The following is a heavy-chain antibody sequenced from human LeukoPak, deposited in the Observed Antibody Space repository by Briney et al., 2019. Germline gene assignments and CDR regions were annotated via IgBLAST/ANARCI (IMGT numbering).Heavy chain of an antibody. CDR3: ASRGTYYDYVWGSYRYDGGDY. D-gene: IGHD3-16*02. V-gene: IGHV4-59*08. J-gene: IGHJ4*02. CDR2: IYYSGST. Sequence: SETLSLTCIVSGGSIRSYCWSWIRQPPGKGLEWIGYIYYSGSTNYNPSLKSRVTISVDTSKNQFSLKLSSVTAADMAVYYCASRGTYYDYVWGSYRYDGGDYWGQGTLVTVSS. CDR1: GGSIRSYC.